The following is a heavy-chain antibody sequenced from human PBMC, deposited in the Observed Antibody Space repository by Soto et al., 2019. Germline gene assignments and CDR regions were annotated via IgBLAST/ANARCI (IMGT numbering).Heavy chain of an antibody. D-gene: IGHD4-17*01. CDR2: IQPDDSNT. Sequence: ESLKISCQGSGYRFTSYWIGWVRQMPGKGLEWMGIIQPDDSNTRYSPSFQGQVTISADKSISTAYLQWSSLKASDTAMYYCASQTTVYGMDVWGQGTTVTVSS. CDR3: ASQTTVYGMDV. CDR1: GYRFTSYW. J-gene: IGHJ6*02. V-gene: IGHV5-51*01.